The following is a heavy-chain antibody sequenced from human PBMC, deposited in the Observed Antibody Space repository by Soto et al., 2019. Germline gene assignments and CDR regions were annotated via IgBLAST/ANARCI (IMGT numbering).Heavy chain of an antibody. CDR1: GVTFSSYA. V-gene: IGHV3-23*01. D-gene: IGHD2-2*02. J-gene: IGHJ4*02. Sequence: GGPLRLCYAASGVTFSSYAMSLVSQNPGKGLEWVSAISGSGGSTYYADSVKGRFTISRDNSKNTLYVQMNSLRAEDTAVYYCAKDLVVPAAIFDYWGQGTLVNV. CDR3: AKDLVVPAAIFDY. CDR2: ISGSGGST.